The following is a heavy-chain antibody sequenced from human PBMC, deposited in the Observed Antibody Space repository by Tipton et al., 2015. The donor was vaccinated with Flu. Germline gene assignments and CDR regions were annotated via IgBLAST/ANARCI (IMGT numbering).Heavy chain of an antibody. J-gene: IGHJ6*02. CDR1: GFTFSSYW. V-gene: IGHV3-7*01. CDR3: ARDGLRYYYYYGMDV. Sequence: SLRLSCAASGFTFSSYWMSWVRQAPGKGLEWVANIKQDGSEKYYVDSVKGRFTISRDNAKNSLYLQMNSLRPEDTAVYYCARDGLRYYYYYGMDVWGQGTTVTVSS. D-gene: IGHD2-2*03. CDR2: IKQDGSEK.